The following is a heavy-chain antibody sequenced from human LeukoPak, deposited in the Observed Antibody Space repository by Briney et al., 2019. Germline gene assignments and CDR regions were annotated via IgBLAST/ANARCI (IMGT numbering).Heavy chain of an antibody. J-gene: IGHJ6*03. D-gene: IGHD3-22*01. CDR1: GFTFSSYS. CDR2: ISSTSSYI. Sequence: GGSLRLSCAASGFTFSSYSMNWVRQAPGKGLEWVSSISSTSSYIYYADSVKGRFTISRDNAKNSLYLQMNSLRAEDTAVYYCARALLGYYNSRGYYYYMDVWGKGTAVTVSS. CDR3: ARALLGYYNSRGYYYYMDV. V-gene: IGHV3-21*01.